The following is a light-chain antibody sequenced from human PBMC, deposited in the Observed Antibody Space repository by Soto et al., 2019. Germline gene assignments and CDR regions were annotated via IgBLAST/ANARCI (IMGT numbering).Light chain of an antibody. V-gene: IGLV1-51*01. CDR1: SSNIGDNF. CDR2: ANH. Sequence: QSVLTQPPSVSAAPGQKVTISCFGSSSNIGDNFVSWHQQFQGTAPKLLIYANHRRPSGIPDRFSASKSGTSATLAITGLQTGDAADYYCATWDTSLSAVVFGGGTKLTVL. CDR3: ATWDTSLSAVV. J-gene: IGLJ3*02.